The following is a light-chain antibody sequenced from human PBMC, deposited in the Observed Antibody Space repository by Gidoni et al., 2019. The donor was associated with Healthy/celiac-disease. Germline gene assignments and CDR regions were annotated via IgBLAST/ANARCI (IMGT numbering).Light chain of an antibody. CDR3: QQYNSYSGT. CDR1: QSISSW. J-gene: IGKJ1*01. V-gene: IGKV1-5*03. Sequence: DIQMTQSPSTLSASVGDRVTITSRASQSISSWLAWYQQKPGKDPKLLIYKASSLESGVPSRFSGSGSGTEFTLTISSLQPDDFATYYCQQYNSYSGTFGQGTKVEIK. CDR2: KAS.